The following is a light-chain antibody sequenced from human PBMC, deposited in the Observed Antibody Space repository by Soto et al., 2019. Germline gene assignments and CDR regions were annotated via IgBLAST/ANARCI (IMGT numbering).Light chain of an antibody. CDR2: GVS. V-gene: IGKV3-15*01. Sequence: EIVMTQSPATLSLSPGEIATLSCSAIHRVSSYLAWYQQKPGQAPRLLIYGVSTRANGVPARFSGSGSGTAFTLTISSLQSEDFAVYYCQKYNNWPLNFGGGTKVDIK. CDR1: HRVSSY. J-gene: IGKJ4*01. CDR3: QKYNNWPLN.